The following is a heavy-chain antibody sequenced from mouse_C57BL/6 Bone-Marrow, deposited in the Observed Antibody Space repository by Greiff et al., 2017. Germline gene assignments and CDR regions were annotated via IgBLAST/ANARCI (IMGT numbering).Heavy chain of an antibody. CDR2: ISYDGSN. D-gene: IGHD1-1*01. Sequence: DVKLQESGPGLVKPSQSLSLTCSVTGYSITSGYYWNWIRQFPGNKLEWMGYISYDGSNNYNPSLKNRISITRNTSKNQFFLKLNSVTTEDTATYYCAAVITTYWYFDVWGTGTTVTVSS. J-gene: IGHJ1*03. V-gene: IGHV3-6*01. CDR3: AAVITTYWYFDV. CDR1: GYSITSGYY.